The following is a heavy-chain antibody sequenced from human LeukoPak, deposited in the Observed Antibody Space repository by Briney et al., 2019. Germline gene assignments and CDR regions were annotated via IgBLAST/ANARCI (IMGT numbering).Heavy chain of an antibody. Sequence: PSETLSLTCTVSGASISSSSHYWGWIRQPPGMGLEWFGIIYYSGSTYYNPSLNSRVTVSLDTSKNQFSLTVTSVTAADTAVYYCARRYCSGGRCYYFDSWGQGTLVTVSS. D-gene: IGHD2-15*01. CDR2: IYYSGST. V-gene: IGHV4-39*01. CDR3: ARRYCSGGRCYYFDS. CDR1: GASISSSSHY. J-gene: IGHJ4*02.